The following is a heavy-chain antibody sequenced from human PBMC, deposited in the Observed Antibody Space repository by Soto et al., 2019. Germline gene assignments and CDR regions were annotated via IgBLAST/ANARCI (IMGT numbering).Heavy chain of an antibody. CDR2: IYYSGST. CDR1: GGSISSSNYY. CDR3: ASVIVLTGYPYYFDF. Sequence: PSETLSLTCAVFGGSISSSNYYWGWIRQPPGKGPEWIGSIYYSGSTYNNPSLKSRVTISLDTSKNQFSLKLDSVTAADTAVYYCASVIVLTGYPYYFDFWGQGALVTVSS. V-gene: IGHV4-39*01. D-gene: IGHD3-9*01. J-gene: IGHJ4*02.